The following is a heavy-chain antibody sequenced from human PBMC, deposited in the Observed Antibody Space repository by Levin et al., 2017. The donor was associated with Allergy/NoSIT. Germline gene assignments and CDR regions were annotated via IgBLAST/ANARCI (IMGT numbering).Heavy chain of an antibody. J-gene: IGHJ4*02. Sequence: GSLRLSCAASGFIFNTYTMTWVRQAPGKGLEWVSSINSRSNYIYYADSMKGLFTSSRDNAKNSLYLQMDSLRAEDTAVYYCARGRDYYGSGSYVGTYYFDYWGQVTLVSVSS. CDR1: GFIFNTYT. CDR2: INSRSNYI. V-gene: IGHV3-21*01. D-gene: IGHD3-10*01. CDR3: ARGRDYYGSGSYVGTYYFDY.